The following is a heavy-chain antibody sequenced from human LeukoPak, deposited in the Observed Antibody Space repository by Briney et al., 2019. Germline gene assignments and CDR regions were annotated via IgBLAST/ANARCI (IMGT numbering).Heavy chain of an antibody. D-gene: IGHD4-17*01. J-gene: IGHJ3*02. V-gene: IGHV4-59*11. Sequence: SVTLSLTCAVSGDSFSSHYWTWIRQSPGTGLEWIGYISHIGRTNYNPSLKSRVTISIDTSKNQFSLKLRSVTAADTAVYYCARDLVTVTKGFDIWGQGTMVSVSS. CDR2: ISHIGRT. CDR3: ARDLVTVTKGFDI. CDR1: GDSFSSHY.